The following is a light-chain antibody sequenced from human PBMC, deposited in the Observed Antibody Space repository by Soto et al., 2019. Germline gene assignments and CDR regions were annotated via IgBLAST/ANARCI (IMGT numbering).Light chain of an antibody. J-gene: IGKJ4*01. CDR3: QHDDHWTLT. CDR2: GAS. CDR1: QSVRIN. V-gene: IGKV3-15*01. Sequence: EIVMTQSPATLSVSPGERATLSCRASQSVRINLALYQHKPGQAPRLLIYGASTRATGIPARFSGSGSGTEFALTISGVQSEEFAVYYCQHDDHWTLTFCGGTRVEIK.